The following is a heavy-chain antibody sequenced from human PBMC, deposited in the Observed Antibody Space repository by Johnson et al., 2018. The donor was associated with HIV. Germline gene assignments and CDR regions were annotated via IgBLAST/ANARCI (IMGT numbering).Heavy chain of an antibody. CDR1: GFTFSSYA. V-gene: IGHV3-30-3*01. CDR3: ARNSGNGLVLRGDAFDM. CDR2: ISYDGSIK. Sequence: QVQLVESGGGVVQPGRSLRLSCAASGFTFSSYAMHWVRQAPGKGLEWVAVISYDGSIKYFADSVKGRFTISRDNSRHTLHLQMNSLRPEDTAVYYCARNSGNGLVLRGDAFDMWGQGTMVTVSS. D-gene: IGHD2-8*01. J-gene: IGHJ3*02.